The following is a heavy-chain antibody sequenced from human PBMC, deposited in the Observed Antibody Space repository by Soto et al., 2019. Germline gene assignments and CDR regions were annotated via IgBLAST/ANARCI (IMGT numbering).Heavy chain of an antibody. CDR3: TTAPFDTSGVWPPRYSNY. CDR1: GFTFSNAW. J-gene: IGHJ4*02. D-gene: IGHD2-8*01. V-gene: IGHV3-15*01. CDR2: IKSKTDGGTT. Sequence: LRLSCAASGFTFSNAWMSWVRQAPGKGLEWVGRIKSKTDGGTTDYAAPVKGRFTISRDDSKNTLYLQMNSLKTEDTAVYYCTTAPFDTSGVWPPRYSNYWGQGTLVTVSS.